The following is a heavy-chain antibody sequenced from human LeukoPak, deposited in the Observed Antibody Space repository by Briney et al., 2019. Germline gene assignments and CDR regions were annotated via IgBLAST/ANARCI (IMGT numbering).Heavy chain of an antibody. V-gene: IGHV3-23*01. CDR3: ARKYCSGGSCYSGFDY. D-gene: IGHD2-15*01. CDR1: GFTFSSYA. J-gene: IGHJ4*02. Sequence: PGGSLRLSCAASGFTFSSYAMSWVRQAPGKGLEWVSAISGSGGSTYYADSVKGRFTISRDNSKNTLYLQMNSLRAEDTAVYYCARKYCSGGSCYSGFDYWGQGTLVTVSS. CDR2: ISGSGGST.